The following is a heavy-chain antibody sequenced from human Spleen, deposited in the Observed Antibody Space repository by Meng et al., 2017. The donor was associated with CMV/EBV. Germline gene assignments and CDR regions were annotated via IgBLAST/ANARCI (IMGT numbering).Heavy chain of an antibody. D-gene: IGHD2-8*01. CDR2: IHPNTGVT. CDR3: ARRVDTKFYFYGMDL. J-gene: IGHJ6*02. V-gene: IGHV1-2*02. CDR1: GYTFTAYY. Sequence: ASVKVSCKASGYTFTAYYIHWVRQAPGQGLEWMGWIHPNTGVTNYARNFQGRVTMTTDTAISSVYMDLSRLRSDDTAMYFCARRVDTKFYFYGMDLWGQGTTVTVSS.